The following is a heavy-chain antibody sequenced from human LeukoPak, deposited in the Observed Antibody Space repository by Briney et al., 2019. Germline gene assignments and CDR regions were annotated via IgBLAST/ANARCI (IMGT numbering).Heavy chain of an antibody. CDR2: VSSTSTYI. CDR3: ARDLDGGNSNDY. V-gene: IGHV3-21*01. J-gene: IGHJ4*02. D-gene: IGHD4-23*01. Sequence: GGSLRLSCAASGFTFNSYSVNWVRQAPGKGLEWVSSVSSTSTYIYYADSVKGRFTISRDNAKNSLYLQMNSLRADDTAVYYCARDLDGGNSNDYWGQGTLVTVSP. CDR1: GFTFNSYS.